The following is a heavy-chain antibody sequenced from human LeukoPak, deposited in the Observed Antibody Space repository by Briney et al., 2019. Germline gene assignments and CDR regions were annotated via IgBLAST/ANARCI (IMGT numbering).Heavy chain of an antibody. CDR2: ISSSSSYI. CDR3: ASGYNWNSNWFDP. J-gene: IGHJ5*02. V-gene: IGHV3-21*01. Sequence: GGSLRLSCAASGFTFSSYSMNWVRQAPGKGLEWVSYISSSSSYIYYADSVKGRFTISRDNAKNSLYLQMNSLRAEDTAVYYCASGYNWNSNWFDPWGQGALVTVSS. CDR1: GFTFSSYS. D-gene: IGHD1-7*01.